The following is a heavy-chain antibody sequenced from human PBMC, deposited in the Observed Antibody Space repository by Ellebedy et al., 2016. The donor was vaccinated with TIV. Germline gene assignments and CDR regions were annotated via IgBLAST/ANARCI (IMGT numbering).Heavy chain of an antibody. Sequence: SETLSLXXTVSGGSISSYYWSWIRQPPGKGLEWIGYIYYSGSTNYNPSLKSRVTISVDTSKNQFSLKLSSVTAADTAVYYCARGMDYGDYGLWGMDVWGQGTTVTVSS. D-gene: IGHD4-17*01. V-gene: IGHV4-59*12. J-gene: IGHJ6*02. CDR1: GGSISSYY. CDR2: IYYSGST. CDR3: ARGMDYGDYGLWGMDV.